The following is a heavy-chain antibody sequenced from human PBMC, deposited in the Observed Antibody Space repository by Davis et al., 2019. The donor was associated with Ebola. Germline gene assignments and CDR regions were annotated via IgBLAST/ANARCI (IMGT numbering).Heavy chain of an antibody. CDR3: AREAMMVWFDP. CDR2: VHHSASS. CDR1: GGSFTDYY. J-gene: IGHJ5*02. V-gene: IGHV4-34*01. Sequence: SETLSLTCAVSGGSFTDYYWTWLRQSPEKGLEWIGEVHHSASSTYNPSLESRVTMSVDVSKSQFSLKLKSVTAADTAVYYCAREAMMVWFDPWGQGTLVTVSS. D-gene: IGHD3-22*01.